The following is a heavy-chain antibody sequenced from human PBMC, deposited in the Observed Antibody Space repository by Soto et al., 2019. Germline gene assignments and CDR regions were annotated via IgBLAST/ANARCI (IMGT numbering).Heavy chain of an antibody. D-gene: IGHD6-13*01. CDR3: ARAQSSSWLYTNYYYYGMDV. J-gene: IGHJ6*02. CDR2: INPNSGGT. V-gene: IGHV1-2*04. Sequence: GASVKVSCKASGYTFTGYYMHWVRQDPGQGLEWMGWINPNSGGTNYAQKFQGWVTMTRDTSISTAYMELSRLRSDDTAVYYCARAQSSSWLYTNYYYYGMDVWGQGTTVTVSS. CDR1: GYTFTGYY.